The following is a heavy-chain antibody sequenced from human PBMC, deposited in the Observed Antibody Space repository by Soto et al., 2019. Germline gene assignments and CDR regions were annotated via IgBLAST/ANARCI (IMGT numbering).Heavy chain of an antibody. CDR2: ISGSGGST. CDR3: AKGEYSYGFVFEDY. V-gene: IGHV3-23*01. CDR1: GFTFSSYA. Sequence: PGGSLRLSCAASGFTFSSYAMIWVRQAPGKGLEWVSAISGSGGSTYYADSVKGRFTISRDNSKNTLYLQMNSLRAEDTAVYYCAKGEYSYGFVFEDYWGQGTLVTVSS. D-gene: IGHD5-18*01. J-gene: IGHJ4*02.